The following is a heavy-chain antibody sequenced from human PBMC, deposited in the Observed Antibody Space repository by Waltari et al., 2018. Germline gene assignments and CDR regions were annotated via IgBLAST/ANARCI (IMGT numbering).Heavy chain of an antibody. J-gene: IGHJ3*02. CDR3: TKDHGGSGEAFDI. D-gene: IGHD3-16*01. CDR1: GFTFDDYA. V-gene: IGHV3-9*03. Sequence: EVQLVESGGGLVQPGRSLRLSCAASGFTFDDYAMHWVRQAPGKGLEWVSGISWNSGSIGYADSVKGRFTISRDNAKNSLYLQMNSLRAEDMALYYCTKDHGGSGEAFDIWGQGTMVTVSS. CDR2: ISWNSGSI.